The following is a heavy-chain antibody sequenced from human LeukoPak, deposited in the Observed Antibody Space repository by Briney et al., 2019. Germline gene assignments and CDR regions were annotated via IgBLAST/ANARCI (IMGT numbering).Heavy chain of an antibody. J-gene: IGHJ3*02. D-gene: IGHD6-19*01. V-gene: IGHV1-69*04. Sequence: APVKVSCKASGGTLTSYATSWGRQAPGQGREWMGRIIPIFGIANYAQKFQGRVTVTADKSTSTAYMQLSSLRSEDTAVYYCARDAQWGSGWYGGAFDIWGQGTMVTVSS. CDR1: GGTLTSYA. CDR3: ARDAQWGSGWYGGAFDI. CDR2: IIPIFGIA.